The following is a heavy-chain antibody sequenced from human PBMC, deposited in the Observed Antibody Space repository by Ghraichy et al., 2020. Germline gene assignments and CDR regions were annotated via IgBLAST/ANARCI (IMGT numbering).Heavy chain of an antibody. D-gene: IGHD6-6*01. V-gene: IGHV4-39*01. Sequence: SETLSLTCTVSGGSISSSSYYWGWIRQPPGKGLEWIGSIYFGGSTYYSPSLKSRVTISVDTSKNQFSLKLSSVTAADTAVYYCARHRRSSIAARPAGYFDYWGQGTLVTVSS. J-gene: IGHJ4*02. CDR1: GGSISSSSYY. CDR2: IYFGGST. CDR3: ARHRRSSIAARPAGYFDY.